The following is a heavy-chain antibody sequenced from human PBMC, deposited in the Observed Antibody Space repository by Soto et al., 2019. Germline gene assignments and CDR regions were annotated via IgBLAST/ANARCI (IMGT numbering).Heavy chain of an antibody. J-gene: IGHJ4*02. CDR1: GGTFSSYA. CDR3: ASGPGYCSSTSCARAGHFDY. V-gene: IGHV1-69*01. Sequence: QVQLVQSGAEVKKPGSSVKVSCKASGGTFSSYAISWVRQAPGQGLEWMGGIIPIFGTANYAQRFQGRVTITADASTSTAYMGLSSLRSEDTAVYYCASGPGYCSSTSCARAGHFDYWGQGTLVTVSS. CDR2: IIPIFGTA. D-gene: IGHD2-2*03.